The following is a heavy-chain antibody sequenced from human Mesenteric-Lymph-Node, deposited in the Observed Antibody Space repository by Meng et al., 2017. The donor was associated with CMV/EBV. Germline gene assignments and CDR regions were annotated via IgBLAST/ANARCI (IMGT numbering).Heavy chain of an antibody. CDR3: ARDQDGSGSDYGMDV. Sequence: GGSLRLSCAASGFTVSSNYMSWVRQAPGKGLEWVSIIYSDGSTFYADSVKGRFTISRDNSKNTLSLQMNSLRVEDTAVYYCARDQDGSGSDYGMDVWGQGTTVTVSS. J-gene: IGHJ6*02. V-gene: IGHV3-66*02. D-gene: IGHD3-10*01. CDR1: GFTVSSNY. CDR2: IYSDGST.